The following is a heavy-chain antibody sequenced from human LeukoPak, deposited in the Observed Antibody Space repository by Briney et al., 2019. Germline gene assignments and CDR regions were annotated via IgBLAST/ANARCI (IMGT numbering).Heavy chain of an antibody. CDR3: ARFPVNPNYYYYMDV. CDR1: GGSFSGYY. D-gene: IGHD4-17*01. CDR2: INHSGST. J-gene: IGHJ6*03. V-gene: IGHV4-34*01. Sequence: SETLSLTCAVYGGSFSGYYWSWIRQPPGKGLEWIGEINHSGSTNYNPSLKSRVTISVDTSKNQFPLKLSSVTAADTAVYYCARFPVNPNYYYYMDVWGKGTTVTVSS.